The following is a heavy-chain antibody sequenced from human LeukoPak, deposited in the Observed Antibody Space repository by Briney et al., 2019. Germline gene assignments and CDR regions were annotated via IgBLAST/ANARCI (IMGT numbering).Heavy chain of an antibody. V-gene: IGHV3-21*01. D-gene: IGHD4-23*01. CDR2: ISSSSSYI. CDR3: ARAPTVVRGTLYFDY. CDR1: GFTFSSYS. Sequence: GGSLRLSCAASGFTFSSYSMNWVRQAPGKGLEWVSSISSSSSYIYYADSVKGRFTISRDNAKNSLYLQMNSLRAEDTAVYYCARAPTVVRGTLYFDYWGQGTLVTVSS. J-gene: IGHJ4*02.